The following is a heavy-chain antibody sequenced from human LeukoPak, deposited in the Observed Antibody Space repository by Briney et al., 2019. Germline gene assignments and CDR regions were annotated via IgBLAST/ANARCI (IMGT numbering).Heavy chain of an antibody. J-gene: IGHJ3*02. V-gene: IGHV5-51*01. D-gene: IGHD1-26*01. Sequence: PGESLKISCKGYGYRFTSYWIGWVRQMPGKGLEWMGIIYPGDSDTIYSPSFQGQVTISADKSTSTANLQWSSLKASDTAMYYCARSGGNYYSIWGQGTMVTVSS. CDR1: GYRFTSYW. CDR3: ARSGGNYYSI. CDR2: IYPGDSDT.